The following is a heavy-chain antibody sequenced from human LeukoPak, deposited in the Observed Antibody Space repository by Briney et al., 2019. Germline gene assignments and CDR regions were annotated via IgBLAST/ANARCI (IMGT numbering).Heavy chain of an antibody. CDR3: ARDSPYSSGWYVY. CDR2: INPNSGGT. V-gene: IGHV1-2*02. CDR1: GYTFTGYY. Sequence: ASVKVSCKASGYTFTGYYMHWVRQAPGQGLEWMGWINPNSGGTNYAQKFQGRVTMTRDTSISTAYMELSRLRSEDTAVYYCARDSPYSSGWYVYWGQGTLVTVSS. J-gene: IGHJ4*02. D-gene: IGHD6-19*01.